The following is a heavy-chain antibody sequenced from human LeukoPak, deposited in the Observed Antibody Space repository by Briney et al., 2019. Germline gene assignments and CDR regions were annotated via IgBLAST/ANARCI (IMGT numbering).Heavy chain of an antibody. CDR1: GYTFTTYY. CDR2: INPSSGIT. D-gene: IGHD6-13*01. J-gene: IGHJ4*02. CDR3: ARDAGYSSKWYYFDY. V-gene: IGHV1-46*01. Sequence: ASVKVSCKASGYTFTTYYMHWVRQAPGQGLEWMGIINPSSGITSYAQKFQGRVTMTRDTSTSTVYMELSSLRSEDTAVYYCARDAGYSSKWYYFDYWGQGTLVTVSS.